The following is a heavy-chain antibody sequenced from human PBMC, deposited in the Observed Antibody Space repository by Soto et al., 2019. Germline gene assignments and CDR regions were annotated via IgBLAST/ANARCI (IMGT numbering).Heavy chain of an antibody. CDR2: INPSGGST. D-gene: IGHD1-7*01. V-gene: IGHV1-46*01. CDR1: GYTFTSYY. Sequence: ASVKVSCKASGYTFTSYYMHWVRQAPGQGLEWMGIINPSGGSTSYAQKFQGRVTMTRDTSTSTVYMELSSLRSEDTAVYYCARDKTGTTPQTIWSDPWGQGTLVTV. J-gene: IGHJ5*02. CDR3: ARDKTGTTPQTIWSDP.